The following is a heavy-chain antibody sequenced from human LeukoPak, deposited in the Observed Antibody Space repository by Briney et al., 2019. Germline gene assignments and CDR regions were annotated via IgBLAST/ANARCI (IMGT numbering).Heavy chain of an antibody. CDR1: GGSINSYY. CDR3: ARDSPVVARARYFQH. V-gene: IGHV4-4*07. J-gene: IGHJ1*01. CDR2: IYTGGRT. D-gene: IGHD4-23*01. Sequence: PSETLSLTCSVSGGSINSYYWSWIRQPAGKGLEWIGRIYTGGRTSYNPSLKSRVTMSLDTSKNHLSLKLSSVTAADTAVYYCARDSPVVARARYFQHWGQGTLVTVSS.